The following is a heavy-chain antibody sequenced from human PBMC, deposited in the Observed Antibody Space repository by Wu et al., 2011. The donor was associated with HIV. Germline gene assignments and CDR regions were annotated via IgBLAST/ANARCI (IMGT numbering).Heavy chain of an antibody. CDR2: ISAYNGNT. D-gene: IGHD3-22*01. CDR3: ARVPRITMIVVVSRNAFDI. CDR1: LHLYQLW. V-gene: IGHV1-18*01. J-gene: IGHJ3*02. Sequence: VQSGAEVKKPGAVSEGLLQGFWLHLYQLWYQLGATGPGQGLEWMGWISAYNGNTNYAQKLQGRVTMTTDTSTSTAYMELRSLRSDDTAVYYCARVPRITMIVVVSRNAFDIWGQGTMVTVSS.